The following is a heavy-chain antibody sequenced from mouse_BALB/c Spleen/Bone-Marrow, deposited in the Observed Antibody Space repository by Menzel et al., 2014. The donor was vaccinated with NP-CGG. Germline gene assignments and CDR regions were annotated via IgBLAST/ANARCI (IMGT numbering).Heavy chain of an antibody. CDR2: INPSTGYA. J-gene: IGHJ2*01. Sequence: VQLQQSGPELAKPGASVKVSCKASGYTFTDTWIHWIKQRPGQGLEWIGYINPSTGYAEYNQNFKGKATLTVDKSSSTAYVQLSSLTSEDSAVYYCARDYWGQGTTLTVSS. CDR1: GYTFTDTW. CDR3: ARDY. V-gene: IGHV1-7*01.